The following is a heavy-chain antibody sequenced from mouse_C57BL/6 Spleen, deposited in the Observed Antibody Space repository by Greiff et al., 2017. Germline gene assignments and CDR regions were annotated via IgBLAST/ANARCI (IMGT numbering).Heavy chain of an antibody. CDR2: ISSGSSTI. V-gene: IGHV5-17*01. CDR3: ARGLITTVVATDY. CDR1: GFTFSDYG. J-gene: IGHJ2*01. D-gene: IGHD1-1*01. Sequence: DVMLVESGGGLVKPGGSLQLSCAASGFTFSDYGMHWVRQAPEKGLEWVAYISSGSSTIYYADTVKGRFTISRDNAKNTLFLQMTSLRSEDTAMYYCARGLITTVVATDYWGQGTTLTVSS.